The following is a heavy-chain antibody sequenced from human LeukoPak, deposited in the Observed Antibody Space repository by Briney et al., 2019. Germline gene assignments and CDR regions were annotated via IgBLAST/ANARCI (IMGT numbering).Heavy chain of an antibody. Sequence: PSETLSLTCTVSGGSISSYYWSWIRQPPGKGLEWIGYIYYSGSTNYNPSLKSRVTISVDTSKNQSSLKLSSVTAADTAVYYCARTGDHWFDPWGQGTLVTVSS. CDR1: GGSISSYY. V-gene: IGHV4-59*01. J-gene: IGHJ5*02. CDR2: IYYSGST. CDR3: ARTGDHWFDP. D-gene: IGHD7-27*01.